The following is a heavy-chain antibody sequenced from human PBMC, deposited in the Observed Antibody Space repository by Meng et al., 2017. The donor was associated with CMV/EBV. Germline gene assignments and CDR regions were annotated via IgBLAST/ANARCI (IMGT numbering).Heavy chain of an antibody. Sequence: GGSLRLSCVVSGFTLRNYAMHWVRQAPGEGLAWVGMISHDGSKIYYAESVKGRFTISRDNSKNTVYVQMNSLRREDAAVYYCARDSGRGYSYGYNWFDPWGQGTQVTVSS. CDR2: ISHDGSKI. V-gene: IGHV3-30*04. J-gene: IGHJ5*02. CDR1: GFTLRNYA. D-gene: IGHD5-18*01. CDR3: ARDSGRGYSYGYNWFDP.